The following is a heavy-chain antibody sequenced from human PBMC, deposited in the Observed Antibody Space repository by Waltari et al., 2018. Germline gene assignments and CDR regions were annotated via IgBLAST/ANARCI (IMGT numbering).Heavy chain of an antibody. J-gene: IGHJ3*02. Sequence: QLQLQESGPGLVKPSETLSLTCTVSGGSISSSSYYWGWIRQPPGKGLEWIVSIYYSGSTYYNPSLKSRVTISVDTSKNQFSLKLSSVTAADTAVYYCASWNDYGDYFKAFDIWGQGTLVTVSS. CDR1: GGSISSSSYY. CDR3: ASWNDYGDYFKAFDI. V-gene: IGHV4-39*01. CDR2: IYYSGST. D-gene: IGHD4-17*01.